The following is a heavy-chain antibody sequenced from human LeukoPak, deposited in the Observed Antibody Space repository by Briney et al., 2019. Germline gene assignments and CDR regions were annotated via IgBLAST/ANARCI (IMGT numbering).Heavy chain of an antibody. Sequence: GGSLRLSCTGSGFTFGDYATSWVRQAPGKGLEWVGFIRSKAYGGTTEYAASVKGRFTISRDDSKSIAYLQINSLKTEDTAVYYCSRPNHVDTEDFDYWGQGTLVTVSS. CDR2: IRSKAYGGTT. D-gene: IGHD2-2*02. J-gene: IGHJ4*02. V-gene: IGHV3-49*04. CDR3: SRPNHVDTEDFDY. CDR1: GFTFGDYA.